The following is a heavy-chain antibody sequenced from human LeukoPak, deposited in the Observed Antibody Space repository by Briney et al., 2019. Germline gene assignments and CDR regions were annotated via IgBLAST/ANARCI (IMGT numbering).Heavy chain of an antibody. CDR2: INHSGST. Sequence: SETLSLTCAVYGGSFSGYYWSWIRQPPGKGLEWIGEINHSGSTNYNPSLKSRVTISVDTSKNQFSLKLSSVTAADTAVYYCARGYSSGWYVGYWGLGTLVTVSS. V-gene: IGHV4-34*01. D-gene: IGHD6-19*01. J-gene: IGHJ4*02. CDR1: GGSFSGYY. CDR3: ARGYSSGWYVGY.